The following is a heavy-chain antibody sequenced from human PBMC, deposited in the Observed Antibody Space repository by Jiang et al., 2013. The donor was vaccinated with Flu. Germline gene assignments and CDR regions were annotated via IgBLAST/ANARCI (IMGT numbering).Heavy chain of an antibody. V-gene: IGHV4-4*02. D-gene: IGHD3-22*01. Sequence: VKPSGTLSLTCAVSGGSMNNNHWWSWVRQPPGRGWSGLGKSVVMGAPTTTVPKESSSLSVDKSNNQFSLDLRSVTAADTALYYCTRGTEYYEDSSGSTRHFDSWGQGTLVTVSS. CDR3: TRGTEYYEDSSGSTRHFDS. CDR2: SVVMGAP. CDR1: GGSMNNNHW. J-gene: IGHJ4*02.